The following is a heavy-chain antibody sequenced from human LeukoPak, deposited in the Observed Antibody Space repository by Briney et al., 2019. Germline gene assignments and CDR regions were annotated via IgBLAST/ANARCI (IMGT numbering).Heavy chain of an antibody. J-gene: IGHJ4*02. CDR3: ARSGSHDY. V-gene: IGHV3-11*03. Sequence: GGSLRLSCAASGFTFSAYYMSRIRQAPGKGLECVSYITSGSLYTNYADSVKGRFTISRDNAKNSLYLQMNSLRADDTAVYYCARSGSHDYWGQGTLVTVSS. CDR1: GFTFSAYY. CDR2: ITSGSLYT. D-gene: IGHD1-26*01.